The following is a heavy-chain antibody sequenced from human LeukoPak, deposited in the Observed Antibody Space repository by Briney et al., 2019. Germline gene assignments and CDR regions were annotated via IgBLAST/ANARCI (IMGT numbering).Heavy chain of an antibody. CDR3: ARDFGGSRIQPGSDF. D-gene: IGHD1-14*01. J-gene: IGHJ4*02. Sequence: PGGSLRLSCTASGFTFSSYWMHWVRQAPGKGLVWVSRINTDGRSTTYADSVKGRFIISRDNAKNTLYLQVNSLTAEDTALYYCARDFGGSRIQPGSDFWGQGSLVIVSS. CDR1: GFTFSSYW. V-gene: IGHV3-74*01. CDR2: INTDGRST.